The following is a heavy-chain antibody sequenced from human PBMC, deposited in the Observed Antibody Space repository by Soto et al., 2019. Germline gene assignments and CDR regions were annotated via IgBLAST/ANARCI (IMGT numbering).Heavy chain of an antibody. V-gene: IGHV1-69*18. CDR3: ARSGVGSRR. Sequence: VQMVQSGAEVKAPGSSVKVSCTNSGDTFSHYVMSWVRQAPGQGLEWIGSLAPISDSPNYAERFEARHPSSAAAGTSTMYMELRGLKYLDTAVYYCARSGVGSRRWAQETMVTISS. D-gene: IGHD1-26*01. J-gene: IGHJ3*01. CDR1: GDTFSHYV. CDR2: LAPISDSP.